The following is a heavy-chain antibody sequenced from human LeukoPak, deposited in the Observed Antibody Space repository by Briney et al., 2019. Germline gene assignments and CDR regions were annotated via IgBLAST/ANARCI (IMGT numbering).Heavy chain of an antibody. J-gene: IGHJ4*02. CDR1: GGTFSSYA. Sequence: GASVKVSCKASGGTFSSYAISWVRQAPGQGLEWMGRIIPILGIANYAQKSQGRVTITADKSTSTAYMELSSLRSEDTAVYYCARGPKQWLVFDYWGQGTLVTVSS. D-gene: IGHD6-19*01. V-gene: IGHV1-69*04. CDR2: IIPILGIA. CDR3: ARGPKQWLVFDY.